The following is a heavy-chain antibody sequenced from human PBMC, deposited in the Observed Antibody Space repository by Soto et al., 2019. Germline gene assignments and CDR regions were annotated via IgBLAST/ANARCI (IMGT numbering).Heavy chain of an antibody. CDR1: GYTFITYY. D-gene: IGHD6-6*01. V-gene: IGHV1-8*02. CDR2: MNPNGGDT. CDR3: ARIQLGYDAFDI. J-gene: IGHJ3*02. Sequence: ASVKVSCKASGYTFITYYIHWVRQAPGQGLEWMGVMNPNGGDTGFAQQLQGRVTMTRNTSISTASMELNSLRAEDTAVYYCARIQLGYDAFDIWGQGTMVTVSS.